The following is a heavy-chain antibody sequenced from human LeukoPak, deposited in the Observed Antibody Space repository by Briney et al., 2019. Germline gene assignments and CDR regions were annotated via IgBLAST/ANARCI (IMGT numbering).Heavy chain of an antibody. CDR3: ARAFPITVDFDY. Sequence: GASVKVSCKASGYTFTAYFMHWVRQAPGQGLEWMGWINPNNGGTQYAQKFQGRVTMTRDTSISTAYMEFNRLRSDDTAVYYCARAFPITVDFDYWGQGTLVTVSS. CDR1: GYTFTAYF. V-gene: IGHV1-2*02. J-gene: IGHJ4*02. D-gene: IGHD1-14*01. CDR2: INPNNGGT.